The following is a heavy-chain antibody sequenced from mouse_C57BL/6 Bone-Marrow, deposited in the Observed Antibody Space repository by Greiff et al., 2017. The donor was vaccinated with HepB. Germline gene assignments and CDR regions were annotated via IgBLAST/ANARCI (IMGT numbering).Heavy chain of an antibody. CDR1: GFNIKDDY. V-gene: IGHV14-4*01. CDR2: FDPENGDT. Sequence: VQLKESGAELVRPGASVKLSCTASGFNIKDDYMHWVKQRPEQGLEWIGWFDPENGDTEYASKFQGKATITADTSSNTAYLQLSSLTSEDTAVYYCTTDDYGFAYWGQGTLVTVSA. CDR3: TTDDYGFAY. D-gene: IGHD2-4*01. J-gene: IGHJ3*01.